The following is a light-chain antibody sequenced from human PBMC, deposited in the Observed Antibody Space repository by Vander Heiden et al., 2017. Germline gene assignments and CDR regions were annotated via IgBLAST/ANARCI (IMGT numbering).Light chain of an antibody. CDR2: NAS. CDR1: QSIHYY. Sequence: DIQMTQSPSTLYASVADRVTVTCRASQSIHYYLAWFQQKPGKAPNLLISNASNLESGVPSRFSGSGSGTEFTLTITRLQPDDFATYFCQQYHSPWTFGQGTKLE. CDR3: QQYHSPWT. V-gene: IGKV1-5*01. J-gene: IGKJ1*01.